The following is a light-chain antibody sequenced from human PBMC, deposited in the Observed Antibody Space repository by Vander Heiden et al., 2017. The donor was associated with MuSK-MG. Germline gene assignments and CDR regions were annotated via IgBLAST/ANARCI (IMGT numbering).Light chain of an antibody. CDR3: QSYDSSLSGSV. V-gene: IGLV1-40*01. J-gene: IGLJ2*01. CDR2: GNS. CDR1: SSNIGAGYD. Sequence: QSVLTQPPSVSGAPGQRVTISCTGSSSNIGAGYDVHWYQQLPGTAPHLLIYGNSNRPSGFPDRFSGSKSGTSASLTITGLQAEDEADYYCQSYDSSLSGSVFGGGTKLTVL.